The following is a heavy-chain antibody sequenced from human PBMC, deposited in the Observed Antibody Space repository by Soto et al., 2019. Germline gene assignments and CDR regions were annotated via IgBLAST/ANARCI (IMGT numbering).Heavy chain of an antibody. CDR2: TYYTVVT. CDR1: GASLHIGGYY. Sequence: SETLSLTCTVSGASLHIGGYYWAWIRENPGKGLEWIGYTYYTVVTYYNPSLGSRVNISVDTSKNQFSMELTSVTAADTAVYYCARDGSSTANWLDPWGQGLLVTVSS. CDR3: ARDGSSTANWLDP. D-gene: IGHD2-2*01. J-gene: IGHJ5*02. V-gene: IGHV4-31*03.